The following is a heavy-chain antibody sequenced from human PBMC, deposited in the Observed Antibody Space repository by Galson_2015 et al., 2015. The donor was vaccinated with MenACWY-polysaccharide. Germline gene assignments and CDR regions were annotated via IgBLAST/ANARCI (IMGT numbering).Heavy chain of an antibody. D-gene: IGHD2-2*01. CDR2: SGST. Sequence: ETLSLTCTVSGGSISSFYWSWIRQPPGKGLEWIGYSGSTNYNPSLKSRVTISVDTSKTQFSLKLSSVTAADTAVYYCARFSRSIHAFDIWGQGTMVTVSS. V-gene: IGHV4-4*09. CDR1: GGSISSFY. CDR3: ARFSRSIHAFDI. J-gene: IGHJ3*02.